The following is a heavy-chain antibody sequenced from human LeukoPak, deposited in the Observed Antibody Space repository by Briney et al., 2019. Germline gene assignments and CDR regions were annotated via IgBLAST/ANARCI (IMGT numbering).Heavy chain of an antibody. CDR2: INPSGGST. J-gene: IGHJ4*02. CDR1: GYTFTSYY. D-gene: IGHD3-3*01. V-gene: IGHV1-46*01. Sequence: ASVKVSCKASGYTFTSYYMHWVRQAPGQGLEWMGIINPSGGSTSYAQKFQGRVTMTRDTSTSTVYVELSSLRSEGTAVYYCARDFGVVRSEYYFDYWGQGTLVTVSS. CDR3: ARDFGVVRSEYYFDY.